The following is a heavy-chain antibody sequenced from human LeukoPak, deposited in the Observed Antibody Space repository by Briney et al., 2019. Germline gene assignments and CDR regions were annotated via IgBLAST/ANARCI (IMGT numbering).Heavy chain of an antibody. J-gene: IGHJ6*03. D-gene: IGHD3-10*01. Sequence: GGSLRLSCAASGFTFSSYWMSWVRQAPGKGLEWVANIKQDGSEKYYVDSVKGRFTISRDNAKNSLYLQMNSLRAEDTAVYYCARKKYYYGSGSWPRYYMDVWGKGTTVTVSS. CDR2: IKQDGSEK. CDR1: GFTFSSYW. V-gene: IGHV3-7*01. CDR3: ARKKYYYGSGSWPRYYMDV.